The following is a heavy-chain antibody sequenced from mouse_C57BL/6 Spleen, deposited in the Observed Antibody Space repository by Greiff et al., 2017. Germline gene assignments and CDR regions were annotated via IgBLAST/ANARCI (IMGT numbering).Heavy chain of an antibody. D-gene: IGHD2-3*01. Sequence: EVKLMESGGGLVKPGGSLKLSCAASGFTFSSYAMSWVRQTPEKRLEWVATISDGGSYTYYPDNVKGRFTISRDNAKNNLYMQMSHLKSEDTAMYYCARDRDYDGYPTRYFDVWGTGTTVTVSS. CDR2: ISDGGSYT. V-gene: IGHV5-4*01. CDR1: GFTFSSYA. CDR3: ARDRDYDGYPTRYFDV. J-gene: IGHJ1*03.